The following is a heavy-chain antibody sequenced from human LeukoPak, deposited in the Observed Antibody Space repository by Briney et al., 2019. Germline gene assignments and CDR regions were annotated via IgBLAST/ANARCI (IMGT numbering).Heavy chain of an antibody. V-gene: IGHV1-2*02. CDR1: GDTLTGYY. D-gene: IGHD3-9*01. J-gene: IGHJ3*02. Sequence: ASVKVSCKASGDTLTGYYIHSLPQGPGQGVWWMGWINPDVGETHSAQKFLGRVTMTGDTSITTAYMELRDLRSDDTAVYYCARDPPISGRWVFDIWGQGTMVTVSS. CDR3: ARDPPISGRWVFDI. CDR2: INPDVGET.